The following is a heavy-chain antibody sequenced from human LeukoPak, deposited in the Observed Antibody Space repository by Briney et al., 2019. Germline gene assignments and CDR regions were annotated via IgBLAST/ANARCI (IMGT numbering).Heavy chain of an antibody. Sequence: GGSLRLSCAASGFTFSSYGMHWVRQAPGKGLEWVAVISYDGSNKYYADSVKGRFTISRDNSKNTLYLQMNSLRAEDTAVYYCARTRYYYNSRSYGAPYYFDYWGRGTLVTVSS. D-gene: IGHD3-10*01. CDR1: GFTFSSYG. V-gene: IGHV3-30*03. CDR2: ISYDGSNK. J-gene: IGHJ4*02. CDR3: ARTRYYYNSRSYGAPYYFDY.